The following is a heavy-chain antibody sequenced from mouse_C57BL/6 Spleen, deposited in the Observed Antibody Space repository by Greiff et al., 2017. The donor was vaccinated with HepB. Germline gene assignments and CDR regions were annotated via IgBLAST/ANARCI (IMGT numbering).Heavy chain of an antibody. CDR1: GFSLTSYG. J-gene: IGHJ4*01. V-gene: IGHV2-2*01. D-gene: IGHD5-5*01. CDR2: IWSGGST. CDR3: ARNRDYLYAMDY. Sequence: VQVVESGPGLVQPSQSLSITCTVSGFSLTSYGVHWVRQSPGKGLEWLGVIWSGGSTDYNAAFISRLSISKDNSKSQVFFKMNSLQADDTAIYYCARNRDYLYAMDYWGQGTSVTVSS.